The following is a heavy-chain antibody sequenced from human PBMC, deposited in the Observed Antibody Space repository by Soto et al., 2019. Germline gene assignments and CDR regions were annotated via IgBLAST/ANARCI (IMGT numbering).Heavy chain of an antibody. D-gene: IGHD3-10*01. CDR3: ARDRVRRGNADYYGVEV. CDR1: GGTFSSFA. V-gene: IGHV1-69*12. CDR2: IVPMFAAP. Sequence: QVLLVQSGAEVKKPGSSVRVSCKTSGGTFSSFAISWVRLAPGQGLEWMGVIVPMFAAPTYAQKFQGRVSITADESTRTAYMELSRLRSDDTAVYYCARDRVRRGNADYYGVEVWGQGTTVTVSS. J-gene: IGHJ6*02.